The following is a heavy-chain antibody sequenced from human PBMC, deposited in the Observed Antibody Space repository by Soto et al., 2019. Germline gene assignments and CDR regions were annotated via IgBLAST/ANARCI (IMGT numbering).Heavy chain of an antibody. CDR3: AGGRIVVVGSRAYSGMDV. CDR2: IIPVFGLV. V-gene: IGHV1-69*01. J-gene: IGHJ6*02. Sequence: QVHLLLQSGAEVKKPGSAVKVSCKASGGTPSNSAISWVRQAPGQGLEWMGGIIPVFGLVKYAQNFQGRVTITADESTNTAYMERSSLRAEDTAVYYCAGGRIVVVGSRAYSGMDVWGQGTTVTVSS. CDR1: GGTPSNSA. D-gene: IGHD3-22*01.